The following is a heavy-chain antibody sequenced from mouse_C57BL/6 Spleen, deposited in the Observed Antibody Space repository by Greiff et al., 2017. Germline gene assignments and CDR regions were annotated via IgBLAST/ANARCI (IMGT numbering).Heavy chain of an antibody. CDR2: IDPSDSYT. Sequence: VQLKQPGAELVMPGASVKLSCKASGYTFTSYWMHWVKQRPGQGLEWIGEIDPSDSYTNYNQKFKGKSTLTVDKSSSTAYMQLSSRTSEDSAVYDCARMEDYFDYWGQGTTLTVSS. CDR1: GYTFTSYW. CDR3: ARMEDYFDY. J-gene: IGHJ2*01. V-gene: IGHV1-69*01.